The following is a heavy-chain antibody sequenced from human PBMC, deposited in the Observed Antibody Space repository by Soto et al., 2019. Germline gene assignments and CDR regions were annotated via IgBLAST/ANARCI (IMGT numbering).Heavy chain of an antibody. CDR1: GGSISSGDYY. Sequence: SETLSVTCTVSGGSISSGDYYWSWIRQPPGKGLEWIGSIYYSGSTYYNPSLKSRVTISVDTSKNQFSLKLNSVTAADTAVYYCASRHSSPYFDYWGQGTLVTVS. V-gene: IGHV4-30-4*01. J-gene: IGHJ4*02. D-gene: IGHD6-13*01. CDR3: ASRHSSPYFDY. CDR2: IYYSGST.